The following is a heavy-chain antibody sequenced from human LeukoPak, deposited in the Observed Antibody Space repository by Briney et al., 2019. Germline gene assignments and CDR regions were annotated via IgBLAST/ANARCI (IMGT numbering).Heavy chain of an antibody. CDR3: ARDQEGFDY. CDR1: GYTFTSYA. J-gene: IGHJ4*02. Sequence: ASVKVSCKASGYTFTSYAMHWVRQAPGQRLEWMGCINAGNGNTKYSQKFQGRVTVTRDTSTSTVHMELSGLRSEDTAVYYCARDQEGFDYWGQGTLVTVSS. V-gene: IGHV1-3*01. CDR2: INAGNGNT.